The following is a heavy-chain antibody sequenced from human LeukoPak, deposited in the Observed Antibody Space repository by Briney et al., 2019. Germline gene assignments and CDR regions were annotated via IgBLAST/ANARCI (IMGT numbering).Heavy chain of an antibody. V-gene: IGHV3-20*04. CDR2: VNWNGNSP. Sequence: GGSLRLSCRASGFSYDDYGMSWVRPAPGKGVEFVSGVNWNGNSPVYADSVKGRFAISRDNTRNSLYLQMKSLRAEDTALYYCARGLRPSDSWGQGTLVIVPS. J-gene: IGHJ4*02. D-gene: IGHD4-17*01. CDR3: ARGLRPSDS. CDR1: GFSYDDYG.